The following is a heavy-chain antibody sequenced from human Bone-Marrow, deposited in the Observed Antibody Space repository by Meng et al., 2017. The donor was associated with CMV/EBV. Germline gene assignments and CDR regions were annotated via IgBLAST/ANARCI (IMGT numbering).Heavy chain of an antibody. D-gene: IGHD4-17*01. CDR1: GFTFSDYY. V-gene: IGHV3-11*05. CDR2: ISSSSSYT. J-gene: IGHJ4*02. Sequence: QVRLAGSGGGLVKTGWSLRLSCAASGFTFSDYYMSWIRQAPGKGLEWVSYISSSSSYTNYADSVKGRFTISRDNAKNSLYLQMNSLRAEDTAVYYCAKGRDYGDYNYWGQGTLVTVSS. CDR3: AKGRDYGDYNY.